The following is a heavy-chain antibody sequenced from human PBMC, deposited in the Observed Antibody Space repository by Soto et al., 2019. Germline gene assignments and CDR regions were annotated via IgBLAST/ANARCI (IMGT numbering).Heavy chain of an antibody. CDR3: ASITVAGYDDAFDI. J-gene: IGHJ3*02. CDR2: IIPIFGTA. V-gene: IGHV1-69*06. CDR1: GGTFSSYA. D-gene: IGHD6-19*01. Sequence: SVKVSCKASGGTFSSYAISWVRQAPGQGLEWMGGIIPIFGTANYAQKFQGRVTITADKAPGTAYMELSSLRSEDTGVYYCASITVAGYDDAFDIWGQGTMVTVSS.